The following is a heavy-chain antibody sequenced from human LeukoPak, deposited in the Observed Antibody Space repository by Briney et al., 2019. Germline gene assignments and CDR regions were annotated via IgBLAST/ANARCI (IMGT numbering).Heavy chain of an antibody. V-gene: IGHV3-23*01. J-gene: IGHJ6*02. CDR2: ISGSGGST. CDR3: AAGAPAGMAHYYYYGMDV. Sequence: GGSLRLSCAASGFTFSSYAMGWVRQAPGKGLEWVSAISGSGGSTYYADSVKGRFTISRDNSKNTLYLQMNSLRAEDTAVYYCAAGAPAGMAHYYYYGMDVWGQGTTVTVSS. D-gene: IGHD6-13*01. CDR1: GFTFSSYA.